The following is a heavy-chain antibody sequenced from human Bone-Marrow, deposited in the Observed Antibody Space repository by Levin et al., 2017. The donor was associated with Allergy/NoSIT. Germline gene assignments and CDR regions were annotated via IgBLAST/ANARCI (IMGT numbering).Heavy chain of an antibody. V-gene: IGHV3-33*01. CDR1: GFTFSSYG. CDR2: IWYDGSNK. CDR3: AREVQSGKTYYYYGMDV. J-gene: IGHJ6*02. Sequence: GESLKISCAASGFTFSSYGMHWVRQAPGKGLEWVAVIWYDGSNKYYADSVKGRFTISRDNSKNTLYLQMNSLRAEDTAVYYCAREVQSGKTYYYYGMDVWGQGTTVTVSS.